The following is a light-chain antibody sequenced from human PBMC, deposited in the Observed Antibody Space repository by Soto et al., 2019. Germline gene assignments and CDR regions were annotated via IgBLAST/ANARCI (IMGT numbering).Light chain of an antibody. Sequence: EIVLTESPGTLSLSPGERATLSCRASQSVRSNLAWYQQKPGQAPRLLIYGASTRATGIPARFSGTGSGTEFTLTISGLQSEDCALYYCQQYNDWPLTFGQGTKVDI. V-gene: IGKV3-15*01. CDR2: GAS. CDR3: QQYNDWPLT. J-gene: IGKJ1*01. CDR1: QSVRSN.